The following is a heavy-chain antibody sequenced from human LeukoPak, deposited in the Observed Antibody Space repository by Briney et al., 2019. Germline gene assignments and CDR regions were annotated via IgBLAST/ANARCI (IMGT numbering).Heavy chain of an antibody. CDR3: ARGGQSYYGSGSYYGNNWFDP. Sequence: PGGSLRLSCAASGFTFSSYEMNWVRQAPGKGLEWVSYISSSGSTIYYADSVKGRFTISRDNAKNSLYLQMNSLRSEDTAVYYCARGGQSYYGSGSYYGNNWFDPWGQGTLVTVSS. J-gene: IGHJ5*02. CDR2: ISSSGSTI. CDR1: GFTFSSYE. V-gene: IGHV3-48*03. D-gene: IGHD3-10*01.